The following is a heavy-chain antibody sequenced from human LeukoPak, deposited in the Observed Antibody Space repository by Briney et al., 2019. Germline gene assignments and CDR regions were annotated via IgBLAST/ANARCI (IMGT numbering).Heavy chain of an antibody. J-gene: IGHJ5*02. CDR3: ARGRSKATTRHWFDP. Sequence: GGSLRLSCAASGFTFSSYWMSWVRQAPGKGLEWVANIKQDGSEKYYVDSVKGRFTMSRDNAKNSLYLQMSSLTAEDTGVYYCARGRSKATTRHWFDPWGQGTLVTVSS. D-gene: IGHD4-17*01. CDR2: IKQDGSEK. CDR1: GFTFSSYW. V-gene: IGHV3-7*01.